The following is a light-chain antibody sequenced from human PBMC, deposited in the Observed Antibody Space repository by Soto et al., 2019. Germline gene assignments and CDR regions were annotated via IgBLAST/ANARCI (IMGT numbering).Light chain of an antibody. J-gene: IGKJ1*01. CDR2: GAS. CDR3: QQYGSSPPRT. Sequence: EIVLTQSPATLSLSPGERATLSCRASQSVSDDFLAWYQQKPGQAPRLLIYGASTRATDVPDRFSGSGSGADFTLSIRRLEPEDFAVYYCQQYGSSPPRTFGQGTTGDIK. CDR1: QSVSDDF. V-gene: IGKV3-20*01.